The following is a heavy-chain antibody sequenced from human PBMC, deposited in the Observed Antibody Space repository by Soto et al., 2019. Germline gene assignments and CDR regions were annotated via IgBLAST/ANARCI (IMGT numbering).Heavy chain of an antibody. Sequence: GGSLRLSCAASGFDFSRHSMHWVRQAPGKGLEWVSVTSYDGDSKYYADSVKGRLTISRDNSKNTLFLQMNSLRAEDTAVYYCAKDPGYTYYYYYGMDVWGQGTTVTVSS. D-gene: IGHD3-9*01. J-gene: IGHJ6*02. CDR1: GFDFSRHS. CDR3: AKDPGYTYYYYYGMDV. CDR2: TSYDGDSK. V-gene: IGHV3-30-3*01.